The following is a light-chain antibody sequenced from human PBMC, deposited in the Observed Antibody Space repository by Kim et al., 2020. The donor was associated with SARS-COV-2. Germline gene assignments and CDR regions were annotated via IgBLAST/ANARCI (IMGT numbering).Light chain of an antibody. CDR2: AAS. Sequence: DIQMTQSPSSLSASVGDRVTITCWASESIASNLNWYQQRPGKAPNLLIYAASSLQSGVPSRFSGKWIWKEFNLTNKNPQPEDFATYYCQQSFITPVTFGGGTKVDIK. CDR1: ESIASN. V-gene: IGKV1-39*01. J-gene: IGKJ4*01. CDR3: QQSFITPVT.